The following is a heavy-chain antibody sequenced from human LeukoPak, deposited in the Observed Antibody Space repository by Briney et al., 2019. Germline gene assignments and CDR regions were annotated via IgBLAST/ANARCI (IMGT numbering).Heavy chain of an antibody. V-gene: IGHV3-7*04. J-gene: IGHJ2*01. Sequence: GGALRLSCAAPGFTFSSFSMNWVPQAPGKGLEWVAHIKEDGSDLNYVDCVKGRFTISRDNTKNSLYLQLDSLRVEDTAVYYCARVHWYFDFWGRGTLVTVSS. CDR2: IKEDGSDL. CDR1: GFTFSSFS. CDR3: ARVHWYFDF.